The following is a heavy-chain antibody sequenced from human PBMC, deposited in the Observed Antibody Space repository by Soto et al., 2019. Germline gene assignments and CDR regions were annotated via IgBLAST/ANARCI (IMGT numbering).Heavy chain of an antibody. CDR1: GFSFGSYH. Sequence: EDHLLESGGGLVQPGGSLRLSCAASGFSFGSYHMAWVRQAPGKGLEWVSAVSSGGDYTFYIDSVRGRFTVSRDNSNRMFYLHMHSLRADDTAIYYCAKYSRTEHLGESWGQGTLVTVSS. CDR2: VSSGGDYT. V-gene: IGHV3-23*01. CDR3: AKYSRTEHLGES. D-gene: IGHD1-26*01. J-gene: IGHJ4*02.